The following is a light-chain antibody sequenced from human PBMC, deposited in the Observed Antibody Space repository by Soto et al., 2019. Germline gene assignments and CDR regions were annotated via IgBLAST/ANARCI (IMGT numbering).Light chain of an antibody. CDR3: QQYGSSLYT. J-gene: IGKJ2*01. Sequence: EIVLTQSPGTLSLSPGERATLSCRASQSVTSTYLAWYQHRPGQAPRLLIYGASNRATGIPDRFSGSGSGTDFTLTISRLEPEDFAVYYCQQYGSSLYTFGQGTKLEIK. CDR2: GAS. CDR1: QSVTSTY. V-gene: IGKV3-20*01.